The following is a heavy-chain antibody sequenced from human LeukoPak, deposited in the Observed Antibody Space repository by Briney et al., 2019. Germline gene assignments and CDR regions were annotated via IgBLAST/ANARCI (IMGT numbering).Heavy chain of an antibody. CDR2: IYYTGST. Sequence: SETLSLTCSVSGGSISSLYWSWIRQPPGKGLEWIGYIYYTGSTNYNPSLKSRVTIFVDTSKNQFTLRLSSVTAADTAVYCCARHRAYSSSSPFDYWGQGTLVTVSS. J-gene: IGHJ4*02. V-gene: IGHV4-59*08. D-gene: IGHD6-6*01. CDR1: GGSISSLY. CDR3: ARHRAYSSSSPFDY.